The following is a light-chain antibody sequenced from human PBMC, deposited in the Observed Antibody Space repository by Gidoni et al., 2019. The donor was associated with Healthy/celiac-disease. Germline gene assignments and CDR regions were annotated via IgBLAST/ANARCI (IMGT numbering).Light chain of an antibody. J-gene: IGLJ2*01. CDR1: KLGDKY. CDR2: HAS. V-gene: IGLV3-1*01. CDR3: QACDSSTSV. Sequence: SYELTQPPSVSVSPGQTASLTCYGDKLGDKYACWYQQKPGQSPVLVIYHASTRPSGIPDRFSGSTSGNTATLTISGTQAMDEADYYCQACDSSTSVFGGGTKLTVL.